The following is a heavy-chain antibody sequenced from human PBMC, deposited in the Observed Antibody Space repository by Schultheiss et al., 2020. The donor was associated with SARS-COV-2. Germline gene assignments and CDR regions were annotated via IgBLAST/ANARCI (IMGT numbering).Heavy chain of an antibody. Sequence: GGSLRLSCAASGFTFSSYGMHWVRQAPGKGLEWVAVIWYDGSNKYYADSVKGRFTISRDNSKNTLYLQMNSLRAEDTAVYYCARDPGYYYDSSGVDAFDIWGQGTMVTVSS. CDR1: GFTFSSYG. CDR3: ARDPGYYYDSSGVDAFDI. CDR2: IWYDGSNK. J-gene: IGHJ3*02. D-gene: IGHD3-22*01. V-gene: IGHV3-33*01.